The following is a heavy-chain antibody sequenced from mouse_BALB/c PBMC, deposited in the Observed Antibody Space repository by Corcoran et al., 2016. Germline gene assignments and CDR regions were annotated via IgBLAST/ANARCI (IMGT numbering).Heavy chain of an antibody. V-gene: IGHV3-6*02. J-gene: IGHJ4*01. Sequence: DVQLQESGPGLVKPSQSLSLTCSVTGYYITSGYYWNWIRQFPGNKLEWMGYISYDGSNNYNPSLKNRISITRYTYKNQFFLKLNSVTTEDTATYYCAAIYDGYSMDYWGQGTSVTVSS. CDR2: ISYDGSN. CDR1: GYYITSGYY. D-gene: IGHD2-3*01. CDR3: AAIYDGYSMDY.